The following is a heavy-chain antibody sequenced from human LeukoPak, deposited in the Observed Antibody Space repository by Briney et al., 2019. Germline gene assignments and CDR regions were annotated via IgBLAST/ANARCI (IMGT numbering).Heavy chain of an antibody. V-gene: IGHV3-11*01. CDR2: ITSSSTTT. Sequence: PGGSLRLSCAASGFTFSDHYMSWIRQAPGKGLDWLSYITSSSTTTSYADSVKGRFAVSRDNAENSLYLQMNGLRADDTAVYYCVRGAGPLFDPWGQGTLVTVSS. J-gene: IGHJ5*02. CDR1: GFTFSDHY. CDR3: VRGAGPLFDP.